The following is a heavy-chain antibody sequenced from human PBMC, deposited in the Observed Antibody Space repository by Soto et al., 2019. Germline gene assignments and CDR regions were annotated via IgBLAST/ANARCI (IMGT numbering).Heavy chain of an antibody. Sequence: SETLSLTCTVSGASISSGAYYWGWIRQHPGKGLEWIGYIYYSGSTYYNPSLKSRVTISLDMSKNQFSLKLSSVTAADTAVYYCARDRGQFAMDFLGEVTTVTVSS. D-gene: IGHD3-16*01. CDR1: GASISSGAYY. J-gene: IGHJ6*04. CDR2: IYYSGST. CDR3: ARDRGQFAMDF. V-gene: IGHV4-31*03.